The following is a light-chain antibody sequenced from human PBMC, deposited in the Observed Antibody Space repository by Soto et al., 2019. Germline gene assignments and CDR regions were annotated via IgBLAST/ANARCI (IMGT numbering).Light chain of an antibody. Sequence: EILMTQSPASLSVSPGENATLSCRASQSVSTNLVWYQQKFGQSPRLLIYDASTRPTGIPARFGGMGSGTQFPLTITSLQSEDSAVYYCQQYHKWPPLTFGGGTKVEI. J-gene: IGKJ4*01. CDR3: QQYHKWPPLT. CDR2: DAS. V-gene: IGKV3-15*01. CDR1: QSVSTN.